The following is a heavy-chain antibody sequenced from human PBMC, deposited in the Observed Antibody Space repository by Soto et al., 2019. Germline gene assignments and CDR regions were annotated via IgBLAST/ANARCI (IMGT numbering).Heavy chain of an antibody. CDR2: IIPIFGTA. CDR3: ARKGYCISTSCYETPYYYYYYGMDV. Sequence: SVKVSCKASGGTFSSYAISWVRQAPGQGLEWMGGIIPIFGTANYAQKFQGRVTITADESMSTAYMELSSLRSEDTAVYYCARKGYCISTSCYETPYYYYYYGMDVWGQGTTVTVSS. D-gene: IGHD2-2*01. J-gene: IGHJ6*02. V-gene: IGHV1-69*13. CDR1: GGTFSSYA.